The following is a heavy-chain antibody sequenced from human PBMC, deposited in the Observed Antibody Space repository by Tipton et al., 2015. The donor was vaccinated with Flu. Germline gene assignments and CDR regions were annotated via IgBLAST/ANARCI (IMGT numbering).Heavy chain of an antibody. CDR1: GDSIGSDYY. CDR2: MYRSGNT. CDR3: ARESRMAAAGPIFYFYGMDV. V-gene: IGHV4-38-2*02. J-gene: IGHJ6*02. Sequence: TLSLTCSVSGDSIGSDYYWGWIRQSPGKGLEWIANMYRSGNTYSNPSLQSRVSTSIDKSKNQFSLKLTSVTAADTAVYYCARESRMAAAGPIFYFYGMDVWGQGTTVTVSS. D-gene: IGHD6-13*01.